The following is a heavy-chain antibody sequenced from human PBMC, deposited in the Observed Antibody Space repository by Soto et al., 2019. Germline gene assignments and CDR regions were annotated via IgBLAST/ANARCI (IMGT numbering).Heavy chain of an antibody. J-gene: IGHJ6*02. CDR3: ARRGGSSSGYYYYAMDV. V-gene: IGHV4-31*03. CDR2: IYSNGDT. D-gene: IGHD6-6*01. Sequence: QVQLQESGPGLVKPSQTLSLTCSVSSDSMNSGGYYWSWIRQHLGKGLEWIGYIYSNGDTYYNPSLKSRVTISVDTSKNQFSLNLTSVTAADTAVYYCARRGGSSSGYYYYAMDVWGQGTTVTVSS. CDR1: SDSMNSGGYY.